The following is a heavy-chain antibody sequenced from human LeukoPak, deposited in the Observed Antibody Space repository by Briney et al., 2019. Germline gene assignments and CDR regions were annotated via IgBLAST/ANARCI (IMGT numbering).Heavy chain of an antibody. CDR3: ARHSDGDHFDY. CDR1: GGSISSYY. V-gene: IGHV4-59*08. CDR2: IQYSGST. Sequence: SETLSLTCTASGGSISSYYWSWIRQPPGKGLEWIGYIQYSGSTNYNPSLKSRVTISVDTSKNQFSLKLSSVTAADTAVYYCARHSDGDHFDYWGQGTLVTVSS. J-gene: IGHJ4*02. D-gene: IGHD4-17*01.